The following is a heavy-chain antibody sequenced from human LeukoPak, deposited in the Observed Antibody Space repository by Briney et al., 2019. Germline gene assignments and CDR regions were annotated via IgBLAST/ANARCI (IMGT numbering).Heavy chain of an antibody. CDR3: AREFQGGPNDP. CDR2: ISHSGGT. D-gene: IGHD2-15*01. CDR1: GGSVSSGDYY. Sequence: SETLSLTCTVSGGSVSSGDYYWSWIRQPTGKGLEWIAYISHSGGTYYNPSLKSRASISLDTARNQFSLKMSTVTAADTAVYYCAREFQGGPNDPWGQRTLVTVSS. V-gene: IGHV4-30-4*01. J-gene: IGHJ5*02.